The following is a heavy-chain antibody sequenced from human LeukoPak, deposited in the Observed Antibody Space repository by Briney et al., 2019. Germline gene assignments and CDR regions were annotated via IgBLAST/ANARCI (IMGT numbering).Heavy chain of an antibody. CDR1: GGSFSGYY. J-gene: IGHJ6*02. CDR2: INHRGST. D-gene: IGHD3-22*01. Sequence: SETLSLTCAVYGGSFSGYYWSWIRQPPGKGLEWIGEINHRGSTNYNPSLKSRVTISVDTSKNQFSLKLSSVTAADTAVYYCARVRYDSSGYYYTEGFGYCGMDVWGQGTTVTVSS. V-gene: IGHV4-34*01. CDR3: ARVRYDSSGYYYTEGFGYCGMDV.